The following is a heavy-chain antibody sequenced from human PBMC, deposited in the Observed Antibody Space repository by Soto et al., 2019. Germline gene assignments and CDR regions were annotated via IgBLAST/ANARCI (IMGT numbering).Heavy chain of an antibody. D-gene: IGHD4-17*01. CDR2: IKSKTDGGTT. Sequence: EVQLVESGGGLVKPGGSLRLSCAASGFTFSNAWMSWVRQAPGKGLEWVGRIKSKTDGGTTDYAAPVKGRFTISRDDSKNTLYPQMNSLKTEDTAVYYWTIDYGDYEKNWGQGTLVTVSS. J-gene: IGHJ4*02. CDR3: TIDYGDYEKN. V-gene: IGHV3-15*01. CDR1: GFTFSNAW.